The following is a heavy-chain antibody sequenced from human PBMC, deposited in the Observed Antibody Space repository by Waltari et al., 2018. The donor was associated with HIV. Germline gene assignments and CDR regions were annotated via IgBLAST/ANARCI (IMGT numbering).Heavy chain of an antibody. Sequence: QLQLQESGPGLVKPSETLSLTCTVSGGSISSSSYYWGWIRQPPGKGLEWIGSIYYSGSTYDNPSLKGRVTISVDTSKNQFSLKLSSVTAADTAVYYCARHPRHRLGELSAGADYWGQGTLVTVSS. CDR2: IYYSGST. J-gene: IGHJ4*02. V-gene: IGHV4-39*01. CDR1: GGSISSSSYY. CDR3: ARHPRHRLGELSAGADY. D-gene: IGHD3-16*02.